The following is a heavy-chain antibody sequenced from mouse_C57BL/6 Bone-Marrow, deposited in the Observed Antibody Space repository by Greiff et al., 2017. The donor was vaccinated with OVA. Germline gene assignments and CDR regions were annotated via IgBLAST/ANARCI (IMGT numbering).Heavy chain of an antibody. V-gene: IGHV14-3*01. CDR3: ATYYYGSSFWYFDV. Sequence: EVQLQQSVAELVRPGASVKLSCTASGFTFKNTYMHWVKQRPEQGLEWIGRIDPATGNTKYAPKFQGKATITADTSSNTAYLQLSSLTSEDTAIYYCATYYYGSSFWYFDVWGTGTTVTVSS. D-gene: IGHD1-1*01. J-gene: IGHJ1*03. CDR2: IDPATGNT. CDR1: GFTFKNTY.